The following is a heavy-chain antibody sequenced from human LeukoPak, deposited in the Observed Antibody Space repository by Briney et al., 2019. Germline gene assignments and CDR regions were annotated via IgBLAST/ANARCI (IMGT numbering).Heavy chain of an antibody. D-gene: IGHD6-13*01. Sequence: AAVTVSFKSAGGTFTIYAISWGRQGPGQGLGWMGWISAYNGNTNYAQKLQGRVTITTDTSTSTAYMELRSLRSDDTAVYYCARNGGRSWYLYYYYYMDVWGKGTTVTISS. CDR3: ARNGGRSWYLYYYYYMDV. J-gene: IGHJ6*03. V-gene: IGHV1-18*01. CDR2: ISAYNGNT. CDR1: GGTFTIYA.